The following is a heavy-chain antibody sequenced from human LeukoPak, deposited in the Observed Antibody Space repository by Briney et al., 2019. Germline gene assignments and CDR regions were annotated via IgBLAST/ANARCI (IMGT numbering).Heavy chain of an antibody. J-gene: IGHJ4*02. CDR3: AKDRDYGDYGGYFDY. CDR1: GFTFSRYA. V-gene: IGHV3-23*01. Sequence: GGSLRLSCAASGFTFSRYAMSWVRQAPGKGLEWVSAISGSGGSTYYADSVKGRFTISRDNSKNTLYLQMNSLRAEDTAVYYCAKDRDYGDYGGYFDYWGQGTLVTVSS. CDR2: ISGSGGST. D-gene: IGHD4-17*01.